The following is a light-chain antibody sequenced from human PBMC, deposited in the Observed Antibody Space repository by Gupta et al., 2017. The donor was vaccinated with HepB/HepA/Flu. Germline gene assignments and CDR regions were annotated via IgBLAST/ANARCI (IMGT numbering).Light chain of an antibody. V-gene: IGKV3-15*01. CDR1: QSASSN. CDR2: GAS. Sequence: DIVMTQSPATLSVSPGERATLPCRASQSASSNLAQYQQKPGQAPRLLIYGASTRATGIPARFSGSGSGTEFTLTISSLQSEDFAVYYCQQYNNWPPWTFGQGTKVEIK. CDR3: QQYNNWPPWT. J-gene: IGKJ1*01.